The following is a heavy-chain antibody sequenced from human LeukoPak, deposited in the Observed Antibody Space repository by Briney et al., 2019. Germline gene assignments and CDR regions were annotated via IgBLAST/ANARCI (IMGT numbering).Heavy chain of an antibody. J-gene: IGHJ4*02. Sequence: GGFLRLSCAASGFTLTTSWMTWVRQAPGKGLEWVTNINREGSQIDYMDSVKGRFTISRDSANNALYLQMNSLRAEDTAVYYCARGGLTAGFDYWGQGTLVTVSS. CDR2: INREGSQI. V-gene: IGHV3-7*01. CDR3: ARGGLTAGFDY. CDR1: GFTLTTSW.